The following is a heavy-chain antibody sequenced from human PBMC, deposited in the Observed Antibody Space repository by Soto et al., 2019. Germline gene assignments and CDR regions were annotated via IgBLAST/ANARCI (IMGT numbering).Heavy chain of an antibody. CDR3: ARDTRDDYDSSGYY. V-gene: IGHV1-69*12. CDR2: IIPIFGTA. J-gene: IGHJ4*02. Sequence: QVQLVQSGAEVKKPGSSVKVSCKASGGTFSSYAISWVRQAPGQGLEWMGGIIPIFGTANYAQKFQGRVTXXAXEXXSTAYMELSSLRSEDTAVYYCARDTRDDYDSSGYYWGQGTLVTVSS. CDR1: GGTFSSYA. D-gene: IGHD3-22*01.